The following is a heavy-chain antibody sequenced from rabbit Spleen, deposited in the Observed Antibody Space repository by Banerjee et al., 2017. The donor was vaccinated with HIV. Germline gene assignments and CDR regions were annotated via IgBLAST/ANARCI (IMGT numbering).Heavy chain of an antibody. V-gene: IGHV1S40*01. CDR3: ARGSAAMTMLITGYYLGL. Sequence: QSLEESGGALVKPGASLTLTCKASGFSFSTSYYICWVRQAPGKGLEWIGCGYPDGIGSTAYASWAKGRFTISKTSSTTVTLQMTSLTAADTATYFCARGSAAMTMLITGYYLGLWGPGTLVTVS. D-gene: IGHD2-1*01. CDR2: GYPDGIGST. CDR1: GFSFSTSYY. J-gene: IGHJ4*01.